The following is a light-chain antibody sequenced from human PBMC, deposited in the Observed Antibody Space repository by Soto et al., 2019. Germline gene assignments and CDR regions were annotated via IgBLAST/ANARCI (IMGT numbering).Light chain of an antibody. CDR1: SSDVGGYNY. Sequence: QSALTQPPSASGSPGQSVTISCTGTSSDVGGYNYVSWYQQHPGKAPKVMMYEVSKRPSGVPDRFSGSKSGNTASLTVSGLQAEDEADYYCSSYWGTSSLKVFGGGTQLTVL. V-gene: IGLV2-8*01. CDR2: EVS. CDR3: SSYWGTSSLKV. J-gene: IGLJ2*01.